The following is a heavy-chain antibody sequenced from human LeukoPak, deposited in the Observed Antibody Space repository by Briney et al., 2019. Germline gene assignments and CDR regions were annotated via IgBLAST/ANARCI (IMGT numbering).Heavy chain of an antibody. CDR1: GFTFSSYA. CDR2: ISYDGSNK. D-gene: IGHD6-19*01. J-gene: IGHJ4*03. V-gene: IGHV3-30-3*01. Sequence: GRSLRLSCAASGFTFSSYAMHWVRQAPGKGLEWVAVISYDGSNKYYADSVKGRFTISRDNSKNTLYLQMNSLRAEDTAVYYCARFREAVDGRESFDYWGQGTMVTVSS. CDR3: ARFREAVDGRESFDY.